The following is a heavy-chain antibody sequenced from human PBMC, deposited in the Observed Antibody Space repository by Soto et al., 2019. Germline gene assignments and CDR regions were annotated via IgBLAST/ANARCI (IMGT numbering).Heavy chain of an antibody. V-gene: IGHV1-69*13. Sequence: GASVKVSCKASGGTFSSYAISWVRQAPGQGLEWMGGIIPIFGTANYAQKFQGRVTITADESTSTAYMELSSLRSEDTAVYYCVRDGYCTNGVCYSDNWFDPWGQGTLVTVSS. J-gene: IGHJ5*02. CDR2: IIPIFGTA. CDR3: VRDGYCTNGVCYSDNWFDP. CDR1: GGTFSSYA. D-gene: IGHD2-8*01.